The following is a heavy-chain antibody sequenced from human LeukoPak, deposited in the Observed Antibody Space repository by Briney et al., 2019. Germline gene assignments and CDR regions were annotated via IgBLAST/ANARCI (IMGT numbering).Heavy chain of an antibody. D-gene: IGHD5-24*01. CDR2: INQDGREK. Sequence: GGSLRLSCAASGFTLSTYWMSWVRQAPGKGLEWVANINQDGREKYHVDSVKGRFTISRDNAKNSLYLQMNSLRAEDSAVYYCAAIRISYWGRGTLVTVSS. CDR1: GFTLSTYW. J-gene: IGHJ4*02. V-gene: IGHV3-7*02. CDR3: AAIRISY.